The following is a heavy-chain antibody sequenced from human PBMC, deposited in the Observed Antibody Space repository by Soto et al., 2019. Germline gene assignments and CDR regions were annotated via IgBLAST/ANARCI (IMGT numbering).Heavy chain of an antibody. V-gene: IGHV1-8*01. Sequence: QVQLVQSGAEVKKPGASVKVSCKASGYTFTSYDINWVRQATGQGLEWMGWMNPNSGNTGYAQKFQGSVTMTRNTSTNTAYMELSSLRSEGTAVYYCYGYGMDVWGQGTTVTVSS. CDR1: GYTFTSYD. CDR2: MNPNSGNT. CDR3: YGYGMDV. J-gene: IGHJ6*02. D-gene: IGHD4-17*01.